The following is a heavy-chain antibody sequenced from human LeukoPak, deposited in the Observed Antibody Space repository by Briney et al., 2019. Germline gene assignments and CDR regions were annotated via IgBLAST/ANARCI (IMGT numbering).Heavy chain of an antibody. CDR2: IYYSGST. D-gene: IGHD6-19*01. V-gene: IGHV4-39*01. Sequence: SGTLSLTCTVSGGSISSSSYYWGWIRQPPGKGLEWIGSIYYSGSTYYNPSLKSRVTISVDTSKNQFSLKLSSVTAADTAVYYCARQRSLLTVAWFDPWGQGTLVTVSS. CDR1: GGSISSSSYY. J-gene: IGHJ5*02. CDR3: ARQRSLLTVAWFDP.